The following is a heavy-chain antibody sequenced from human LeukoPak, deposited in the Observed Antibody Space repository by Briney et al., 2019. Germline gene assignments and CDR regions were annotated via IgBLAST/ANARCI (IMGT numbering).Heavy chain of an antibody. CDR1: GGSISSGDYY. J-gene: IGHJ4*02. D-gene: IGHD4-17*01. CDR2: IYYSGST. Sequence: SETLSLTCTVSGGSISSGDYYWSWIRQPPGKGLEWIGYIYYSGSTYYNPSLKSRVTISVDTSKNQFSLKLSSVTAADTAVYYCARELRDYGDPFDYWGQGTLVTVSS. V-gene: IGHV4-30-4*01. CDR3: ARELRDYGDPFDY.